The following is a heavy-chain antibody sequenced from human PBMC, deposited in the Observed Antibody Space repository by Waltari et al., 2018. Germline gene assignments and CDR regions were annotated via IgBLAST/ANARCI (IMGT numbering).Heavy chain of an antibody. CDR1: GFTSSFYD. Sequence: GQFVASGGGLVQSGGSLRLSGASPGFTSSFYDLLWVRQAPGKGLEWLSYISVGSATIYYADSVKGRFSISRDDARNSLFLEINSLRAEDSAVYYCARAGEFRSYYYAMDVWGQGTAVSVSS. V-gene: IGHV3-48*03. J-gene: IGHJ6*02. CDR3: ARAGEFRSYYYAMDV. D-gene: IGHD3-10*01. CDR2: ISVGSATI.